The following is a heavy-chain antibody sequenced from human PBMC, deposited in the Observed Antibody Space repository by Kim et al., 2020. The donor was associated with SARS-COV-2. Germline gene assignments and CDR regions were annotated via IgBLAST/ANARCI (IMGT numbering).Heavy chain of an antibody. CDR1: GGSISSGGYY. CDR3: AIGYYDSSGYYLSDY. Sequence: SETLSLTCTVSGGSISSGGYYWSWIRQHPGKGLEWIGYIYYSGSTYYNPSLKSRVTISVDTSKNQFSLKLSSVTAADTAVYYCAIGYYDSSGYYLSDYWGQGTLVTVSS. J-gene: IGHJ4*02. V-gene: IGHV4-31*03. D-gene: IGHD3-22*01. CDR2: IYYSGST.